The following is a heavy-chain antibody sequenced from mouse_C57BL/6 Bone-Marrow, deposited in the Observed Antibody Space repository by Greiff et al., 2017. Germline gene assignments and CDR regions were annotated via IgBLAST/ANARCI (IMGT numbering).Heavy chain of an antibody. J-gene: IGHJ2*01. D-gene: IGHD2-10*02. CDR3: AREEYGNFDY. Sequence: EVHLVESGGGLVKPGGSLKLSCAASGFTFSSYAMSWVRQTPEKRLEWVATISDGGSYTYYPDNVKGRFTISRDNAKNNLYLQMSHLKSEDTAMYYCAREEYGNFDYWGQGTTLTVSS. CDR2: ISDGGSYT. V-gene: IGHV5-4*01. CDR1: GFTFSSYA.